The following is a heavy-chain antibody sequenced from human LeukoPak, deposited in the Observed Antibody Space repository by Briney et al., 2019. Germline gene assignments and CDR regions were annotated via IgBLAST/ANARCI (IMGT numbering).Heavy chain of an antibody. V-gene: IGHV4-59*12. CDR1: GGSISSYY. CDR3: ARGGVVEMAAY. Sequence: SETLSLTCTVSGGSISSYYWSWIRQPPGKGLEWIGYIYYSGSTNYNPSLKSRVTISVDTSKNQFSLKLSSVTAADTAVYYCARGGVVEMAAYWGQGTLVTVSS. D-gene: IGHD5-24*01. CDR2: IYYSGST. J-gene: IGHJ4*02.